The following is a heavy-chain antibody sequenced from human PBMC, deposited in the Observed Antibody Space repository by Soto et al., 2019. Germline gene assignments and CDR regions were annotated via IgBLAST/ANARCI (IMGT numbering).Heavy chain of an antibody. CDR3: ARLVGSTSQSHGDYYYGMDV. D-gene: IGHD2-2*01. CDR2: IYYSGST. CDR1: GGSISSYY. V-gene: IGHV4-59*01. Sequence: SETLSLTCTVSGGSISSYYWSWIRQPPGKGLEWIGYIYYSGSTNYNPSLKSRVTISVDTSKNQFSLKLSSVTAADTAVYYCARLVGSTSQSHGDYYYGMDVWGQGTTVTVSS. J-gene: IGHJ6*02.